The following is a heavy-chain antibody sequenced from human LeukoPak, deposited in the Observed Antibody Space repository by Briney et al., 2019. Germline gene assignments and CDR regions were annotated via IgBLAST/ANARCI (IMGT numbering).Heavy chain of an antibody. CDR2: ISQNSRYI. Sequence: GGSLRLSCAGSGFTFRSYAMDWVRQAPGKGLEWVSSISQNSRYIYYTDSVKGRFTISRDNTKNSLYLYMNSLRVEDTAVYYCTRSGTRLGTDFDYWGQGTLVTVSS. J-gene: IGHJ4*02. D-gene: IGHD3-16*01. CDR3: TRSGTRLGTDFDY. CDR1: GFTFRSYA. V-gene: IGHV3-21*01.